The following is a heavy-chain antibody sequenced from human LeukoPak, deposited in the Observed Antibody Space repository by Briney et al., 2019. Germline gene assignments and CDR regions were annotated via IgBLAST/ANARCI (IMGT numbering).Heavy chain of an antibody. CDR3: AKDRSNAFDY. CDR2: ISDSGGKT. Sequence: PGGSLRLSCAASGFTFSSYAMTWVRQAPGKGLEWVSAISDSGGKTCYADSVKGRFTISRDNSKNTLYLQMNSLRAEDTAVYYCAKDRSNAFDYWGQGTLVTVSS. J-gene: IGHJ4*02. CDR1: GFTFSSYA. D-gene: IGHD2-8*01. V-gene: IGHV3-23*01.